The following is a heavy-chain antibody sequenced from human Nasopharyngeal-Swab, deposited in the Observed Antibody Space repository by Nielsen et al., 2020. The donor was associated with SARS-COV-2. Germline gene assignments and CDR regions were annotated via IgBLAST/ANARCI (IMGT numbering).Heavy chain of an antibody. V-gene: IGHV3-23*01. CDR1: GFTFSSYA. CDR3: AKRPYCGSNSCDYYFDY. D-gene: IGHD2-2*01. Sequence: GESLKISCAASGFTFSSYAMSWVRQAPGKGLEWVSAISGSGGSTYYADSVKGRFTISRDNSKNTLYLQMNSLRAEDTAVYYCAKRPYCGSNSCDYYFDYWGQGTLVTVSS. J-gene: IGHJ4*02. CDR2: ISGSGGST.